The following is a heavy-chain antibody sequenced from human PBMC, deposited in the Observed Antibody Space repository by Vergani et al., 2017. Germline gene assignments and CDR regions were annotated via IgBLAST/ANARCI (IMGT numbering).Heavy chain of an antibody. Sequence: QVQLVQSGAEVKKPGASVKVSCKASGYTFTGYYMHWVRQAPGQGLEWMGWINPNSGGTNYAQKFQGRVTMTRDTSISTAYMELSRLRSDDTAVYYCAREITIXAAAKIYYYYGMDVWGQGTTVTVSS. CDR1: GYTFTGYY. CDR3: AREITIXAAAKIYYYYGMDV. D-gene: IGHD6-13*01. CDR2: INPNSGGT. V-gene: IGHV1-2*02. J-gene: IGHJ6*02.